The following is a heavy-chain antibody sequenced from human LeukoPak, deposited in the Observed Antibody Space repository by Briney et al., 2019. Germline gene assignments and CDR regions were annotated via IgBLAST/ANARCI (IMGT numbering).Heavy chain of an antibody. CDR1: GGSISNRNYH. J-gene: IGHJ3*02. Sequence: SETLSLTCTVSGGSISNRNYHWGWIRQPPGKGLEWIGSICSSGTTYYNPSLKSRVTISVDTSKNQFSLKLRSVTAADTAVYYCARHEWGITNAFDIWGQGTMVTVSS. V-gene: IGHV4-39*01. CDR2: ICSSGTT. CDR3: ARHEWGITNAFDI. D-gene: IGHD1-14*01.